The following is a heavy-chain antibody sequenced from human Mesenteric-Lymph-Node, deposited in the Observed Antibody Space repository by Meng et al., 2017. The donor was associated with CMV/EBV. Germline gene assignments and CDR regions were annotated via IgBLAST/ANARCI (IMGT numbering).Heavy chain of an antibody. D-gene: IGHD2-2*01. Sequence: GSLRLSCAVYGGSFSGYYWSWIRQPPGKGLEWIGEINHSGSTNYNPSLKSRVTISVDTSKNQFSLSLRSVTAADTAVYYCARTAEYCSSPYCYLNYFDSWGQGVLVTVSS. CDR3: ARTAEYCSSPYCYLNYFDS. V-gene: IGHV4-34*01. J-gene: IGHJ4*02. CDR2: INHSGST. CDR1: GGSFSGYY.